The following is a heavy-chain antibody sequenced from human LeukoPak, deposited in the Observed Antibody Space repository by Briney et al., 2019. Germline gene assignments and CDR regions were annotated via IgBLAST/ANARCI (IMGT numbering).Heavy chain of an antibody. V-gene: IGHV1-46*01. CDR2: INPSGGST. D-gene: IGHD1-26*01. J-gene: IGHJ5*02. Sequence: ASVKVSCKASGYTFTSYYMHWVRQAPGQGLEWMGIINPSGGSTSYAQKFQGRVTMIRDTSTSTVYMELSSLRSEDTAVYYCARDPSGSYYSGANWFDPWGQGTLVTVSS. CDR1: GYTFTSYY. CDR3: ARDPSGSYYSGANWFDP.